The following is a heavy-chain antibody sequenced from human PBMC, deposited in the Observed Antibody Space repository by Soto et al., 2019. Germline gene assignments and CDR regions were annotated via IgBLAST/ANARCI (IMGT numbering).Heavy chain of an antibody. Sequence: SETLSLTCGVSGDSITTYKWWTWVRQTPGKGLEWIWEIYDSGNTRYNPSLKSRVTISKDTSKNELSLKLNSVTVADTAVYYCATCQLGEYYYAMDIWGQGTTVTVSS. CDR1: GDSITTYKW. D-gene: IGHD7-27*01. V-gene: IGHV4-4*02. CDR3: ATCQLGEYYYAMDI. CDR2: IYDSGNT. J-gene: IGHJ6*02.